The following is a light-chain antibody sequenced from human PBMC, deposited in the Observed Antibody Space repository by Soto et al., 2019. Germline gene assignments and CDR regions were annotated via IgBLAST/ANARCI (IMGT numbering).Light chain of an antibody. V-gene: IGLV2-14*03. CDR2: DVT. J-gene: IGLJ1*01. Sequence: QSALTQPASVSGSPGQSITISCTGTSSDIGGYNYVSWYQQHPGKAPKLMIYDVTNRPSGVSNRFSGSKSGNTASLTISGRQAEDEADYYCRSYTSSSTQVFGTGTKVTVL. CDR1: SSDIGGYNY. CDR3: RSYTSSSTQV.